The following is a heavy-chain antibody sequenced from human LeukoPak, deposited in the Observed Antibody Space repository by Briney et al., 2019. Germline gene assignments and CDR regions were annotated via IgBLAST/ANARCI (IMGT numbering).Heavy chain of an antibody. CDR2: ISYDGSNK. CDR1: GFTFSSYA. CDR3: AKDTGSREGVGFDY. J-gene: IGHJ4*02. Sequence: PGGSLRLSCAASGFTFSSYAMHWVRQAPGKGLEWVAVISYDGSNKYYADSVKGRFTISRDNSKNTLYLQMNSLRAEDTAVYYCAKDTGSREGVGFDYWGQGTLVTVSS. D-gene: IGHD3-10*01. V-gene: IGHV3-30-3*01.